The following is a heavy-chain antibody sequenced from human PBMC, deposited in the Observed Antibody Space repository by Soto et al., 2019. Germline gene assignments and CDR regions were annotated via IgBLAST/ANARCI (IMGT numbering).Heavy chain of an antibody. Sequence: SLRLSCAASGFTVSSNYMSWVRQAPGKGLEWVSVIYSGGSTYYADSVKGRFTISRDNSKNTLYLQMNSLRAEDTAVYYCARETSRIAPYGMHVWGPGTTLTLSS. J-gene: IGHJ6*02. CDR2: IYSGGST. D-gene: IGHD6-13*01. CDR3: ARETSRIAPYGMHV. CDR1: GFTVSSNY. V-gene: IGHV3-53*01.